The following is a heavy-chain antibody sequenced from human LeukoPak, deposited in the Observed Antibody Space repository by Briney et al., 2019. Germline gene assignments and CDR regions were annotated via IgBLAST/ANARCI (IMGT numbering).Heavy chain of an antibody. Sequence: GGSLRLSCAASGFTFNSYEMNWVRQAPGKGLEWVSYISSSANTIYYADSVKGRFTISRDNAKNPLYLQMNSLRAEDTAVYYCARDGGILYSSAWNDYWGQGTLVTVSS. CDR1: GFTFNSYE. J-gene: IGHJ4*02. D-gene: IGHD6-25*01. CDR3: ARDGGILYSSAWNDY. CDR2: ISSSANTI. V-gene: IGHV3-48*03.